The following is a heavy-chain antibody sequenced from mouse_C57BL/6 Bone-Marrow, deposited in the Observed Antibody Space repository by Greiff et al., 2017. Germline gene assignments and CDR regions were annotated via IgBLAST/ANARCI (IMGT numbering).Heavy chain of an antibody. J-gene: IGHJ2*01. CDR2: IYPGDGDT. CDR3: AIGTTVVAKIGYFDY. V-gene: IGHV1-80*01. D-gene: IGHD1-1*01. CDR1: GYEFSSYW. Sequence: QVQLQQSGAELVKPGASVKISCKASGYEFSSYWMNWVKQRPGKGLEWIGQIYPGDGDTNYNGKFKGKATLTADKSSSTAYVQLSSLTSEDSAVXFCAIGTTVVAKIGYFDYWGQGTTLTVSS.